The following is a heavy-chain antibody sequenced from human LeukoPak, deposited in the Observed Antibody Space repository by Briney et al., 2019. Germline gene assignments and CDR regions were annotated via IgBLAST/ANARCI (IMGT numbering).Heavy chain of an antibody. J-gene: IGHJ5*02. CDR2: INPNSGGT. V-gene: IGHV1-2*02. Sequence: ASVKVSCKASGYTFTDYYMHWVRQAPGQGLEWMGWINPNSGGTNYAQKFQGRVTMTRDTSISTAYMELSRLRSDDTAVYYCARDPYDFWTPEGWFDPWGQGTLVTVSS. D-gene: IGHD3-3*01. CDR1: GYTFTDYY. CDR3: ARDPYDFWTPEGWFDP.